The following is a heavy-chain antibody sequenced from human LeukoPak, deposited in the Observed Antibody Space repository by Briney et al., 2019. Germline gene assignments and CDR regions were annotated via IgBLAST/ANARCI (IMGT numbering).Heavy chain of an antibody. CDR2: MSGSGGSGT. Sequence: GGSLRLSCAASGFTFSTYAMSCVPHPPGKGLERVSDMSGSGGSGTYYADSVKGRFTISRDNSKNTLYLQMNSLRAEDTALYYCAKGYYGGSATHFDSWGQGTLVTVSS. D-gene: IGHD4-23*01. CDR3: AKGYYGGSATHFDS. V-gene: IGHV3-23*01. J-gene: IGHJ4*02. CDR1: GFTFSTYA.